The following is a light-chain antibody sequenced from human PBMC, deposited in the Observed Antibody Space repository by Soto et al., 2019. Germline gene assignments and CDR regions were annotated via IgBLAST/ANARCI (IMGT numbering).Light chain of an antibody. CDR2: GAS. V-gene: IGKV3-20*01. Sequence: EIVLTQSPGTLSLSPGERATPSCRASQSVSSSYLAWYQQKPGQAPRLLIYGASSRATGIPDRFSGSGSWTDFTLTIIRLEPEDFAVYYCPQYGSSPPYTFGQGNKMEIK. CDR3: PQYGSSPPYT. J-gene: IGKJ2*01. CDR1: QSVSSSY.